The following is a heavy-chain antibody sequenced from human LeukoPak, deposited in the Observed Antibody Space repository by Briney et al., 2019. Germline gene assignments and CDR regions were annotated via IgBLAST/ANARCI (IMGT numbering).Heavy chain of an antibody. J-gene: IGHJ5*02. Sequence: PGGSLRLSCAVSGFTFSDYAMNWVRQAPGKGLEWVSTISNSGAYPYYADSVKGRFTISRDNSKNTLYLQMNSLRAEDTAVYYCAKARSPGYVGYSNSPNNWFDPWGQGTLATVSS. D-gene: IGHD6-13*01. CDR2: ISNSGAYP. CDR3: AKARSPGYVGYSNSPNNWFDP. V-gene: IGHV3-23*01. CDR1: GFTFSDYA.